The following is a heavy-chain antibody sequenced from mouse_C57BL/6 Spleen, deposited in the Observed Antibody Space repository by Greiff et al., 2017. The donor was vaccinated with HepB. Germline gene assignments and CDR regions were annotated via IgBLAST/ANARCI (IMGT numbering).Heavy chain of an antibody. V-gene: IGHV1-62-2*01. CDR3: ARHEEAYYSNYGAMDY. J-gene: IGHJ4*01. Sequence: QVQLQQSGAELVKPGASVKLSCKASGYTFTEYTIHWVKQRSGQGLEWIGWFYPGSGSIKYNEKFKDKATLTADKSSSTVYMALSRLTSEDSAVYFGARHEEAYYSNYGAMDYWGQGTSVTVSS. CDR2: FYPGSGSI. CDR1: GYTFTEYT. D-gene: IGHD2-5*01.